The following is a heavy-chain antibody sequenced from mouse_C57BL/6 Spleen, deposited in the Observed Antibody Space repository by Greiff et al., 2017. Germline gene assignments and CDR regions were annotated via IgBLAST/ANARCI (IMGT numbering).Heavy chain of an antibody. Sequence: ESGPGLVKPSQSLSLTCSVTGYSITSGYYWNWIRQFPGNKLEWMGYISYDGSNNYNPSLKNRISITRDTSKTQFFLKLNSVTTEDTATYYCAREEGVTWFAYWGQGTLVTVSA. J-gene: IGHJ3*01. CDR3: AREEGVTWFAY. CDR1: GYSITSGYY. V-gene: IGHV3-6*01. CDR2: ISYDGSN.